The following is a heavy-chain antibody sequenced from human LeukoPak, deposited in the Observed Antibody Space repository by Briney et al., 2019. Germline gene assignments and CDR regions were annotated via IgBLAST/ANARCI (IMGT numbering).Heavy chain of an antibody. J-gene: IGHJ4*02. Sequence: PSETLSFTCTVSGASISNVDFYWTWIRQAPGKGLEWIGYIYNSGSTHFNPSLKSRVTMSDDTSKNQFSLRLSSVTAADTAVYYCAAEEIVIVPTATNSYFDTWGQGILVTVSS. CDR2: IYNSGST. CDR3: AAEEIVIVPTATNSYFDT. CDR1: GASISNVDFY. V-gene: IGHV4-30-4*08. D-gene: IGHD2-2*01.